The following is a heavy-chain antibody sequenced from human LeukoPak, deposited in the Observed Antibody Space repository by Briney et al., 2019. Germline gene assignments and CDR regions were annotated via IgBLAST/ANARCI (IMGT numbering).Heavy chain of an antibody. CDR3: YYYYDSSGANPRDY. Sequence: PGGSLRLSCAASGFTFRNYAMNWVRPAPGKGLECVSGINANGGSTYYADSVKGRFTISRDNSKNTLYPQMNSLRAEDTAVYYCYYYYDSSGANPRDYWGQGTLVTVSS. V-gene: IGHV3-23*01. CDR2: INANGGST. J-gene: IGHJ4*02. CDR1: GFTFRNYA. D-gene: IGHD3-22*01.